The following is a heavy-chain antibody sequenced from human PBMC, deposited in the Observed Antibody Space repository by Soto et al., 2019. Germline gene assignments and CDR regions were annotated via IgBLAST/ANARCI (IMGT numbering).Heavy chain of an antibody. CDR1: GGTFSSYA. CDR3: ARAYDACSGGSCYSGYGMDV. Sequence: QVQLVQSGAEVKKPGSSAKVSCKASGGTFSSYAISWVRQAPGQGLEWMGGIIPIFGTANYAQKFQGRVKITADESXXTXYRXLSSLRSEDTAVYYCARAYDACSGGSCYSGYGMDVWGQGTTVTVSS. CDR2: IIPIFGTA. D-gene: IGHD2-15*01. V-gene: IGHV1-69*12. J-gene: IGHJ6*02.